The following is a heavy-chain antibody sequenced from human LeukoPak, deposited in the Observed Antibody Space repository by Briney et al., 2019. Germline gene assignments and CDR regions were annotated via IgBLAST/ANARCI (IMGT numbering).Heavy chain of an antibody. V-gene: IGHV1-46*01. CDR1: GYIFTTYY. Sequence: VASVNVSCKASGYIFTTYYMHWVRQAPGQGLEWMAIINPSAGSTTYAQKFQGRVTMTRDTSTSTVYMELSSLRSEDTAVYYCARIRYSDSSEYGLDYWGQGTLVTVSS. D-gene: IGHD3-22*01. CDR2: INPSAGST. CDR3: ARIRYSDSSEYGLDY. J-gene: IGHJ4*02.